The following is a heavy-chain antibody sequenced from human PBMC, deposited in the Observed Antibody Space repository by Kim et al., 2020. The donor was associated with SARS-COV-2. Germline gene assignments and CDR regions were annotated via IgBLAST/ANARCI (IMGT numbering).Heavy chain of an antibody. J-gene: IGHJ6*02. Sequence: SETLSLTCTVSGGSISSSSYYWGWIRQPPGKGLEWIGSIYYSGNTYYNPYLKSRVTISVDTSKNQFSLKVSSVTAADTAVYYCARLHTGMGSYYYAMDVWGQGTTVTVSS. CDR1: GGSISSSSYY. CDR3: ARLHTGMGSYYYAMDV. V-gene: IGHV4-39*01. CDR2: IYYSGNT. D-gene: IGHD5-18*01.